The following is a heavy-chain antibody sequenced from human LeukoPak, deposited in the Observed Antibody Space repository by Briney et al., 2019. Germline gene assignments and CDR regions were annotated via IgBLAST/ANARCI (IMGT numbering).Heavy chain of an antibody. CDR2: ISSSSSYI. CDR1: GFTFSSYA. D-gene: IGHD6-19*01. V-gene: IGHV3-21*01. J-gene: IGHJ4*02. Sequence: GGSPRLSCAASGFTFSSYAMNWVRQAPGKGLEWVSSISSSSSYIYYADSLKGRFTISRDNAKNSLYLQMNSLRAEDTAVYFCARGPGSGWYNYWGQGTLVTVSS. CDR3: ARGPGSGWYNY.